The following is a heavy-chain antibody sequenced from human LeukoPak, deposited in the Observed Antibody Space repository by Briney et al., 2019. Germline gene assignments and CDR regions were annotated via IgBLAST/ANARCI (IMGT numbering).Heavy chain of an antibody. Sequence: SETLSLTCTVSGGSISSGTYYWNWIRQPAGKGLEWIGRIYTSGSTNYNPSLKSRVTISVDTSKNQFSLKLSSVTAADTAVYYCARDQNYDTTEGFDPWGQGTLVTVSS. CDR3: ARDQNYDTTEGFDP. D-gene: IGHD3-9*01. V-gene: IGHV4-61*02. CDR1: GGSISSGTYY. CDR2: IYTSGST. J-gene: IGHJ5*02.